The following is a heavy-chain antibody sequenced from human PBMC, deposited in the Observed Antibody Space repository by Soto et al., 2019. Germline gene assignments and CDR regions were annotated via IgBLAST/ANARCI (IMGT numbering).Heavy chain of an antibody. CDR2: INPNSGGT. Sequence: ASVKVSCKASGYTFTGYYMHWVRQAPGQGLEWMGWINPNSGGTNYAQKFQGWVTMTRDTSISTAYMELSRLRSDDTAVYYCARQAGDPDHAFDIWGQGTMVTVSS. CDR1: GYTFTGYY. J-gene: IGHJ3*02. CDR3: ARQAGDPDHAFDI. D-gene: IGHD2-21*01. V-gene: IGHV1-2*04.